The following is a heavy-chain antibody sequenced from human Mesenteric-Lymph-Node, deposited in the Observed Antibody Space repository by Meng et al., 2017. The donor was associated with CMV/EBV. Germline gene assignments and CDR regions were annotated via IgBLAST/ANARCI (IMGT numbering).Heavy chain of an antibody. Sequence: GPLRPSCTVSGGSISRSSYYWGGIRQPPGKGREWIGSIYCSGSTYYNRSLKSRFTISVDTSKNQFSLKLSSVTAADTAVYYCATRLKGGGRYYYYGMAVWGQGTTVTVSS. CDR2: IYCSGST. D-gene: IGHD3-16*01. J-gene: IGHJ6*02. V-gene: IGHV4-39*07. CDR3: ATRLKGGGRYYYYGMAV. CDR1: GGSISRSSYY.